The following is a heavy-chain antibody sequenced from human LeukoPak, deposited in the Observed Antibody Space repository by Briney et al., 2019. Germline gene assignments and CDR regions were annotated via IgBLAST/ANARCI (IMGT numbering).Heavy chain of an antibody. Sequence: GGSLRLSCAASGFTFSSYAMSWVRQAPGKGLEWVSAISGSGGSTYYADSVKGRFTISRDNSKNTLYLQMSSLRAEDTAVYYCAKVLRYFDWLSVFDYWGQGTLVTVSS. CDR3: AKVLRYFDWLSVFDY. V-gene: IGHV3-23*01. CDR1: GFTFSSYA. D-gene: IGHD3-9*01. J-gene: IGHJ4*02. CDR2: ISGSGGST.